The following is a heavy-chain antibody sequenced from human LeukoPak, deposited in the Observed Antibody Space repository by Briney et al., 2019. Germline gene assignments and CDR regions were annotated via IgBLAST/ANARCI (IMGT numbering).Heavy chain of an antibody. CDR1: GFTFSSYA. CDR3: ARALDYGDYVDY. J-gene: IGHJ4*02. Sequence: PGGSLRLSCAASGFTFSSYAMSWVRQAPGKGLVWVSRVNSDGRSRSYADSVKGRFTISRDNAKNTLYLQMNSLRAEDTAVYYCARALDYGDYVDYWAREPWSPSPQ. CDR2: VNSDGRSR. V-gene: IGHV3-74*01. D-gene: IGHD4-17*01.